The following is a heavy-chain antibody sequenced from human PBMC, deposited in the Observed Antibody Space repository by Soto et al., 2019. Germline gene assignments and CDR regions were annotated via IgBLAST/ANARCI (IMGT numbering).Heavy chain of an antibody. CDR2: IYPGDSDT. Sequence: GESLKISCKGSGYSFTSYWIGWVRQMPGKGLEWMGIIYPGDSDTRYSPSFQGQVTISADKSISTAYLQWSSLKASDTAVYYCARTGWYYDFWSGYYNGYDYYYGMDVWGQGTTVTVSS. J-gene: IGHJ6*02. V-gene: IGHV5-51*01. D-gene: IGHD3-3*01. CDR1: GYSFTSYW. CDR3: ARTGWYYDFWSGYYNGYDYYYGMDV.